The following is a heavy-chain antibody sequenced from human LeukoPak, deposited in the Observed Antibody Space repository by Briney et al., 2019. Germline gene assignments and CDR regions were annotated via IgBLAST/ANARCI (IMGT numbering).Heavy chain of an antibody. CDR3: ARVVGGVIIRASDYFDY. D-gene: IGHD3-10*01. CDR2: ISAYNGNT. CDR1: GYTFTSYG. V-gene: IGHV1-18*01. Sequence: ASVKVSCKASGYTFTSYGISWVRQAPGQGLEWMGWISAYNGNTNYAQKLQGRVTMTTDTSTSTAYMELRSLRSDDTAVYYCARVVGGVIIRASDYFDYWGQGTLVTVSS. J-gene: IGHJ4*02.